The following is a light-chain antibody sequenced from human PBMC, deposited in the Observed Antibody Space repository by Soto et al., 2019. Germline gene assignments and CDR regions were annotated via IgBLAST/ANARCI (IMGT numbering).Light chain of an antibody. CDR3: QKRSNWPRT. Sequence: EIVLTQSPGTLSLSPGGRATLSCRASQSVSSNLAWHQQKTGQAPRILMYDESTRATGISARLSGSGSGTEFNLTISRLQSEDFAVYYCQKRSNWPRTFGGGTKVDIK. CDR1: QSVSSN. CDR2: DES. J-gene: IGKJ4*01. V-gene: IGKV3-15*01.